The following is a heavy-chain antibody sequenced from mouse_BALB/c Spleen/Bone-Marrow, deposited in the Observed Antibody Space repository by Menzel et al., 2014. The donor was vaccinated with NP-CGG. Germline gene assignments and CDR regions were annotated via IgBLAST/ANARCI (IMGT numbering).Heavy chain of an antibody. CDR3: ARRDYRYDVGSFDY. CDR2: INPGSGVS. V-gene: IGHV1-54*01. D-gene: IGHD2-14*01. CDR1: GYAFTYYL. Sequence: QVHVKQSGAELVRPGTSVKVSCKASGYAFTYYLIEWIKQRPGQGLEWIGVINPGSGVSNYNEKLKGKATLTADKSSSTAYMQLSSLTSDDSAVYFCARRDYRYDVGSFDYWGQGTTLTVSS. J-gene: IGHJ2*01.